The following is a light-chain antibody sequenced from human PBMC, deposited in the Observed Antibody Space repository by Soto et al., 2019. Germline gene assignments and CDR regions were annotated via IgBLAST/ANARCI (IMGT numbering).Light chain of an antibody. CDR2: KAS. V-gene: IGKV1-5*03. CDR3: QQYNDFPLA. Sequence: DIPMTQSPATLSASVGDRVTITCRASQSISSRLAWYQQKPGKAPDLLIYKASSLESGVPSRFSGSGSGTEFTLTISGLQSDDFATYYCQQYNDFPLAFGGGTRVEIK. J-gene: IGKJ4*01. CDR1: QSISSR.